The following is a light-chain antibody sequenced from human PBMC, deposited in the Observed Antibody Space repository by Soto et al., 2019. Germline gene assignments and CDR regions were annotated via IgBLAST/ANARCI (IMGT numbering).Light chain of an antibody. CDR1: QSLNTN. CDR2: RAS. CDR3: HQYNTWPPWT. V-gene: IGKV3-15*01. Sequence: EIVMTQSPATLSVSPGERVTLSCRASQSLNTNLAWYQQKPGQAPRLLIYRASTRATGVPARFSGSGSGKEFTLTISSLQSEDFAVYYCHQYNTWPPWTFGPGTKVDIK. J-gene: IGKJ1*01.